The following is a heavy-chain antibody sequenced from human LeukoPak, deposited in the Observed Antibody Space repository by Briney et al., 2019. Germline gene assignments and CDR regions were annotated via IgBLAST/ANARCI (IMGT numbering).Heavy chain of an antibody. D-gene: IGHD3-10*01. CDR2: IYYSGST. J-gene: IGHJ5*02. V-gene: IGHV4-59*01. CDR1: GGSISSYY. CDR3: ARGGSLWFGEKGFDP. Sequence: SETLSLTCTVSGGSISSYYWSWVRQPPGKGLEWMGYIYYSGSTNYNPSLKSRVTISVDTSKNQFSLKLSSVTAADTAVYYCARGGSLWFGEKGFDPWGQGTLVTVSS.